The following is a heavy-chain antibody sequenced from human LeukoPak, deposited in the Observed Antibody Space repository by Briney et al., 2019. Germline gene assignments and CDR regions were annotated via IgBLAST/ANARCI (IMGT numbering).Heavy chain of an antibody. CDR1: GFTFSNYE. V-gene: IGHV3-48*03. Sequence: GGTLRLSCAASGFTFSNYEMNWVRQAPGKGLEWVSYISSSGSTIYYADSVKGRFTISRDNAKNSLYLQMNSLRAEDTAVYYCARDREPDAFDIWGQGTMVTVSS. D-gene: IGHD1-26*01. CDR3: ARDREPDAFDI. J-gene: IGHJ3*02. CDR2: ISSSGSTI.